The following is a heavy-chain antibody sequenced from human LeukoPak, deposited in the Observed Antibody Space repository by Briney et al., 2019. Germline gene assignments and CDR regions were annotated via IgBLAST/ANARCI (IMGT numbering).Heavy chain of an antibody. Sequence: SETLSLTCTVSGGSISRYYWSWIRQSPGKGLEWIGYVYFSGSTSYNPSLKSRVTTSVEKSKNQFSLKLSSVTAADTAMYYCARSFSSTGYYYYGMDVWGQGTTVTVSS. J-gene: IGHJ6*02. CDR1: GGSISRYY. D-gene: IGHD6-13*01. CDR2: VYFSGST. V-gene: IGHV4-59*08. CDR3: ARSFSSTGYYYYGMDV.